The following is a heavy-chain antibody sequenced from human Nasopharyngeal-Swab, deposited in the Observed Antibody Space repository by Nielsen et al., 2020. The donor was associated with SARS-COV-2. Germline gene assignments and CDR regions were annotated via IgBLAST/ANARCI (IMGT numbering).Heavy chain of an antibody. V-gene: IGHV4-30-2*01. Sequence: SKTLSSTCAVPGGSISSGGYSWSSIRPPPGKGLEWIGYIYHSGSTYYNPSLTSRATLSADTSKHQFSLKLNSVTAADTAMYYCARGGLVVAAGFDYWGQGTLVTVSS. CDR2: IYHSGST. J-gene: IGHJ4*02. D-gene: IGHD2-15*01. CDR1: GGSISSGGYS. CDR3: ARGGLVVAAGFDY.